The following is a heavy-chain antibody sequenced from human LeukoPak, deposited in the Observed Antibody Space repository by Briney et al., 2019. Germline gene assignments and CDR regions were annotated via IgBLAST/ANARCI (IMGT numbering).Heavy chain of an antibody. CDR2: IYNGDNT. CDR3: TRAATYSNSWYFDY. Sequence: GGSLRLSCAASGITVSRNYMSWARQTPGRGLEWVSIIYNGDNTYYADSVRDRFSISRDNSKSTLYLQMNNLRAEDTAVYFCTRAATYSNSWYFDYWGQGTLVTVSS. V-gene: IGHV3-66*01. D-gene: IGHD5-18*01. CDR1: GITVSRNY. J-gene: IGHJ4*02.